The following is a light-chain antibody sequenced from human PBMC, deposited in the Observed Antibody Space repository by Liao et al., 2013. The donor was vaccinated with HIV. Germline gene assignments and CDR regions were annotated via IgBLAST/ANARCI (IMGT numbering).Light chain of an antibody. CDR1: KLGDKN. V-gene: IGLV3-25*03. J-gene: IGLJ1*01. CDR2: KDS. Sequence: SYEMTQPLSVSVSPGQTATITCSGHKLGDKNVSWYQQKAGRSPILVIYKDSQRPSGVPERFSGSSSGTTVTLTISGVQAEDEADYYCQSADSSGTCVFGTGTKVTVL. CDR3: QSADSSGTCV.